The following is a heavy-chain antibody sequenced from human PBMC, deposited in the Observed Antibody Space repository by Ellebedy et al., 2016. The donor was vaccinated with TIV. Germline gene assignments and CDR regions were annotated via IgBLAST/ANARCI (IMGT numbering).Heavy chain of an antibody. V-gene: IGHV1-46*01. D-gene: IGHD3-10*01. Sequence: AASVKVSCKASGYTFTSYYMHWVRQAPGQGLEWMGIINPSGGSTSYAQKFQGRVTMTRDTSTSTVYMELSSLRSEDTAVYYCASAREYMVRGVIIPSPLDYWGQGTLVTVSS. CDR1: GYTFTSYY. CDR2: INPSGGST. CDR3: ASAREYMVRGVIIPSPLDY. J-gene: IGHJ4*02.